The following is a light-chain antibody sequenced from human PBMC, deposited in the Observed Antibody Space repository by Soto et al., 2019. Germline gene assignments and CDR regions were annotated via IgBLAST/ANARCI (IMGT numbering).Light chain of an antibody. CDR2: DAS. J-gene: IGKJ4*01. Sequence: QAPSSLSASVGDRVTITCQASQDIANYLNWYQQKAGRAPKFLIYDASNLETGVPSRFSGSGSGTDFTLTISSLQPEDIATYYCQQYDNLPLTFGGGTKVDIK. CDR3: QQYDNLPLT. V-gene: IGKV1-33*01. CDR1: QDIANY.